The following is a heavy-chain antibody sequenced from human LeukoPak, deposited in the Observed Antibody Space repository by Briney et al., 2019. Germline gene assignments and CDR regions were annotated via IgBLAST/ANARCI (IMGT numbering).Heavy chain of an antibody. CDR3: ARDQWVEMATVWYYGMDV. CDR2: IYHSGST. Sequence: TSETLSLTCAVSGGSISSSNWWSWVRQPPGKGLEWIGEIYHSGSTNYNPSLKSRVTISVDKSKNQFSLKLSSVTAADTAVYYCARDQWVEMATVWYYGMDVWGQGTTVTVSS. D-gene: IGHD5-24*01. CDR1: GGSISSSNW. J-gene: IGHJ6*02. V-gene: IGHV4-4*02.